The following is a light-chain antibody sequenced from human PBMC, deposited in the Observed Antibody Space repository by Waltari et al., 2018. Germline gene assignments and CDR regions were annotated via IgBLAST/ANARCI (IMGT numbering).Light chain of an antibody. V-gene: IGKV1-39*01. CDR3: QQSYSTLGYT. J-gene: IGKJ2*01. CDR2: AAS. Sequence: DIQMTQSPSSLSASVGDRVTITCRASQSISSYLNWYQQKPGKAPKLLIYAASSLQSGGPSRFSGSGSGTDFTLTISSLQPEDCATYYCQQSYSTLGYTFGQGTKLEIK. CDR1: QSISSY.